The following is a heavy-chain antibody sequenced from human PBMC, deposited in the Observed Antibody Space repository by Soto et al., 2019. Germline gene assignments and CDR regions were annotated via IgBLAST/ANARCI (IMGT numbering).Heavy chain of an antibody. J-gene: IGHJ1*01. D-gene: IGHD3-16*01. V-gene: IGHV3-53*02. Sequence: EVELVETGGGLIQPGGSLRLSCAVSGFTVSSNSMSWVRQAPGKGLEWVSLIYADGGTYYDDSVKGRFTISRDTSKNTVSLQLTSLRADDTAVYYCARDNSILGAPFQDWGQGTLVTVSS. CDR3: ARDNSILGAPFQD. CDR1: GFTVSSNS. CDR2: IYADGGT.